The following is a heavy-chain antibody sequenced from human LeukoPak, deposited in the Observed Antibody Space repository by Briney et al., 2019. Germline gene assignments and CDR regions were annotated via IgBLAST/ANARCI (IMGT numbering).Heavy chain of an antibody. D-gene: IGHD4-23*01. CDR3: ANSYDGKIVPFDN. V-gene: IGHV4-4*09. CDR1: GASITDSY. Sequence: SETLSLSCTVSGASITDSYWNWVRHPPGKGLEWIGYIYSSGNTNYNPSLKSRVTISLDVSKNQFSLKLTSVTAADTAVYYCANSYDGKIVPFDNWGQGALVAVSS. J-gene: IGHJ4*02. CDR2: IYSSGNT.